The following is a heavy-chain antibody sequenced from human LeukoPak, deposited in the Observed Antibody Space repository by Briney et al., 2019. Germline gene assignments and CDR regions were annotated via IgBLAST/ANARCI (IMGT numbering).Heavy chain of an antibody. CDR1: GFTFSDYY. V-gene: IGHV3-72*01. Sequence: GGSLRLSCAASGFTFSDYYIDWVRQAPGKGPEWVGRSRNKAKSYTTDYAASVKGRFTISRDDSKNSAYLQMNSLKTEDSAVYFCAVPPTETNYFDYWGQGTLVTISS. D-gene: IGHD4-17*01. CDR3: AVPPTETNYFDY. CDR2: SRNKAKSYTT. J-gene: IGHJ4*02.